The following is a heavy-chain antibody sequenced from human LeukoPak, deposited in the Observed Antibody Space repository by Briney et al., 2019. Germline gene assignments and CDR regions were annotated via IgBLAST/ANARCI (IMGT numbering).Heavy chain of an antibody. CDR2: ISSSSSYI. Sequence: GGSLRLSCAASGFTFSSYSMDWVRQAPGKGLEWVSSISSSSSYIYYADSVKGRFTISRDNAKNSLYLQMNSLRAEDTAVYYCARDGDYYGSGSYRDGFDIWGQGTMVTVSS. D-gene: IGHD3-10*01. J-gene: IGHJ3*02. CDR1: GFTFSSYS. V-gene: IGHV3-21*01. CDR3: ARDGDYYGSGSYRDGFDI.